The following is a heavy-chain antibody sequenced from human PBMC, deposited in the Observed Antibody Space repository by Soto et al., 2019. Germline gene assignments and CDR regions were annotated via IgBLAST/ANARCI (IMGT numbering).Heavy chain of an antibody. CDR3: ARAPYYYDSSGYYFGY. J-gene: IGHJ4*02. CDR1: GGTFSSYT. D-gene: IGHD3-22*01. Sequence: QVQLVQSGAEVKKPGSSVKVSCKASGGTFSSYTISWVRQAPGQGLEWMGRIIPILGIANYAQKFQGRVTITADKSTSTAYMELSSLRSEDTAVYYCARAPYYYDSSGYYFGYWGQGTLVTVSS. V-gene: IGHV1-69*02. CDR2: IIPILGIA.